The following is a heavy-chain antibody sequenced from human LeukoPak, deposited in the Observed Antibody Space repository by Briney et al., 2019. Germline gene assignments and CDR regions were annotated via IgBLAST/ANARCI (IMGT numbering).Heavy chain of an antibody. D-gene: IGHD6-19*01. Sequence: PGGSLRLSCAASGFTFSSYSMNWVRQAPGKGLEWVSSISSSSSYIYYADSVKGRFTISRDNAKNSLYLQTNSLRAEDTAVYYCARDRLAVADYWGQGTLVTVSS. J-gene: IGHJ4*02. V-gene: IGHV3-21*01. CDR2: ISSSSSYI. CDR1: GFTFSSYS. CDR3: ARDRLAVADY.